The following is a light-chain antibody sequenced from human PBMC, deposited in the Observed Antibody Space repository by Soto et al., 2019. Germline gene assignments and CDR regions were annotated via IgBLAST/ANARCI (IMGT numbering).Light chain of an antibody. J-gene: IGLJ1*01. CDR3: QSYDSSLTTFV. CDR2: GDN. CDR1: SSNIGAEYD. V-gene: IGLV1-40*01. Sequence: QSVLTQPPSVSGPPGQSVAISCTGSSSNIGAEYDVHWYQQLPGTAPKRLIYGDNNRPSGVPDRFSGSKSGTSASLAITGLQPEDEADYYCQSYDSSLTTFVFGTGTKVTVL.